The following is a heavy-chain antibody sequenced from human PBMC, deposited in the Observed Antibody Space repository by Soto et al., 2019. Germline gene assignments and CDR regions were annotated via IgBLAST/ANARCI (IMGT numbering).Heavy chain of an antibody. CDR2: ISFDGSNK. Sequence: GGSLRLSCAASGFPFSSYAMHWVRQAPRKGLEWVAVISFDGSNKYSADSVKGRFTISRDNSKNTLYLQMNSLRAEDTAVYYCARSGLNQLLFSFHDFWGQGTLVTVSS. CDR3: ARSGLNQLLFSFHDF. D-gene: IGHD2-2*01. V-gene: IGHV3-30-3*01. J-gene: IGHJ4*02. CDR1: GFPFSSYA.